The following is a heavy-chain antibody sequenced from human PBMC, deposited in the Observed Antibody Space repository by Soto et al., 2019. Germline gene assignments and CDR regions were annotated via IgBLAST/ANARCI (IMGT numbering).Heavy chain of an antibody. CDR2: SIPIFGTA. J-gene: IGHJ5*02. CDR1: GGTFSSYA. Sequence: GASVKVSCKASGGTFSSYAISWVRQAPGQGLEWMGGSIPIFGTANYAQKFQGRVTITADESTSPAYMELNSLRSEDTAVYYCARDCSAGSCYHNWFDPWGQGTLVTVSS. D-gene: IGHD2-15*01. V-gene: IGHV1-69*13. CDR3: ARDCSAGSCYHNWFDP.